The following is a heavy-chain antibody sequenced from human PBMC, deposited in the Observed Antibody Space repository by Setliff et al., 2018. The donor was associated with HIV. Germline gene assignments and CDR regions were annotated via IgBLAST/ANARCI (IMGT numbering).Heavy chain of an antibody. CDR2: INHRGSI. J-gene: IGHJ6*03. CDR1: GGSFSGYF. D-gene: IGHD3-10*01. V-gene: IGHV4-34*01. CDR3: ARGSVFWDRGNHYQYMDV. Sequence: KTSETLSLTCAVYGGSFSGYFWIWIRQPPGKGLEWIGEINHRGSIYYNSSLKSRVTIAVDTSKNQFSLNLSAVTAADTAVYYCARGSVFWDRGNHYQYMDVWAKGTTVTVSS.